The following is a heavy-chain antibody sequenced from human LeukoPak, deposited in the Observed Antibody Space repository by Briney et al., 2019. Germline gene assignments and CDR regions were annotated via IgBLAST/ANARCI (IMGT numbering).Heavy chain of an antibody. CDR2: ISYDGSNK. J-gene: IGHJ4*02. CDR1: GFTFSSYA. Sequence: PGGSLRLSCAASGFTFSSYAMHWVRQAPGKGLEWVAVISYDGSNKYYADSVKGRFTISRDNSKNTLYLQMNSLRAEDTAVYYCAKRLWQWPYWGQGTLVTVSS. D-gene: IGHD6-19*01. V-gene: IGHV3-30*04. CDR3: AKRLWQWPY.